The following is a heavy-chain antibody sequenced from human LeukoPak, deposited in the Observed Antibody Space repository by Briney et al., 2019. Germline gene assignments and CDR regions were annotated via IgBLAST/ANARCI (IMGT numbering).Heavy chain of an antibody. V-gene: IGHV6-1*01. CDR1: GDSVSSNSAA. CDR2: TYYRSKWYN. Sequence: SQTLSLTCTISGDSVSSNSAAWNWIRPSPSRGLEWLGRTYYRSKWYNDYAVSVKSRITINPDTSKNQFSLQLNSVTPEDTAVYYCARTPVVAAQDFDHWGQGTLVTVSS. D-gene: IGHD2-15*01. CDR3: ARTPVVAAQDFDH. J-gene: IGHJ4*02.